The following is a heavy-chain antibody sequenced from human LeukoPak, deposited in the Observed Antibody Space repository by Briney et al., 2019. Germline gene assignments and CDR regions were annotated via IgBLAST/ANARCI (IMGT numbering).Heavy chain of an antibody. Sequence: GGSLRLSCAASGFTFSSYAMSWVRQAPGKGREWVSAIGGSGGSTYYADSVKGRFTISRDNSKNTLYLQMNSLRAEDTAVYYCAKEDKDYDFWSGYPTIDYWGQGTLVAVSS. D-gene: IGHD3-3*01. V-gene: IGHV3-23*01. J-gene: IGHJ4*02. CDR3: AKEDKDYDFWSGYPTIDY. CDR1: GFTFSSYA. CDR2: IGGSGGST.